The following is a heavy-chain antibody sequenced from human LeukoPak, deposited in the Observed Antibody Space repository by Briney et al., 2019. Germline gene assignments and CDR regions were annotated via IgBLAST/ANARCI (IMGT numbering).Heavy chain of an antibody. CDR1: GGSFSGYY. J-gene: IGHJ5*02. CDR3: ARGSRAEGIAARPRRNWFDP. CDR2: INHSGST. V-gene: IGHV4-34*01. Sequence: SSETLSLTCAVYGGSFSGYYWSWIRQPPGKGLEWIGEINHSGSTNYNPSLKSRVTISVDTSKNQFSLKLSSATAADTAVYYCARGSRAEGIAARPRRNWFDPWGQGTLVTVSS. D-gene: IGHD6-6*01.